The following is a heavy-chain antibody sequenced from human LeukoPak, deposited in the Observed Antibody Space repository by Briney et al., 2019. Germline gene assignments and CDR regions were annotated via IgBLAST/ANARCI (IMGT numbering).Heavy chain of an antibody. Sequence: GESLKISCKASGYSFTTYWIGWVRQAPGKGLEWMGIIYPADSSTEYSPSFQGQVTISVDKSISTAYLQWSSLKASDTAMYYCARGETFFDYWGQGTLVTVSS. CDR3: ARGETFFDY. D-gene: IGHD3-16*01. CDR1: GYSFTTYW. CDR2: IYPADSST. V-gene: IGHV5-51*01. J-gene: IGHJ4*02.